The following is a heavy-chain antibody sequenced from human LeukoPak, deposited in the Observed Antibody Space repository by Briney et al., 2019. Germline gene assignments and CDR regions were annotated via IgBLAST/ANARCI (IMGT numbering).Heavy chain of an antibody. CDR2: ISGRGGTK. CDR3: AKDQVNDYGDFTAFDI. J-gene: IGHJ3*02. D-gene: IGHD4-17*01. CDR1: RFTFSMYA. Sequence: GGSLRLSCRASRFTFSMYAMSWVRQAPGKGLEWVSGISGRGGTKYYADSVKGRFDMSRDDSNDMLYLQMNSLRAEDTAVYYCAKDQVNDYGDFTAFDIWGQGTMVTVSS. V-gene: IGHV3-23*01.